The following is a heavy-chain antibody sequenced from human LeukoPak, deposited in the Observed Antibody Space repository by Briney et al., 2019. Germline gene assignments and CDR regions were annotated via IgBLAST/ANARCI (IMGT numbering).Heavy chain of an antibody. J-gene: IGHJ4*02. D-gene: IGHD6-19*01. Sequence: GGSLRLSWAASGFTFSDHAVNWVRQAPGKGLEWVSSLSETGETTDYADSVKGRFTISRDNSKNTVYLQMNNLRVDDTAVYYCAKQWLVGIWGQGTLVTVSS. CDR1: GFTFSDHA. V-gene: IGHV3-23*01. CDR3: AKQWLVGI. CDR2: LSETGETT.